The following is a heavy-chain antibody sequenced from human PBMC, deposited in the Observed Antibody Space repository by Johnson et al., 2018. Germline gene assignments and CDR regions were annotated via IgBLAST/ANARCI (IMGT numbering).Heavy chain of an antibody. CDR1: GFTFSTYG. V-gene: IGHV3-30*18. Sequence: VQLVETGGGVVQPGRSMRLSCAASGFTFSTYGMHWVRQAPGKGLEWVALISYDGSDKYYADPVKGRFTISRDNSKNTLSFQMNSLRAEDTAVYYCAKGRYDYDSSGYYGMDVWGQGTTVSVCS. J-gene: IGHJ6*02. D-gene: IGHD3-22*01. CDR2: ISYDGSDK. CDR3: AKGRYDYDSSGYYGMDV.